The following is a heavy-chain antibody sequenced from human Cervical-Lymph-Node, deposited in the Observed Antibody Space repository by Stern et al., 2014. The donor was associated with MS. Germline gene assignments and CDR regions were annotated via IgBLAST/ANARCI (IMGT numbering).Heavy chain of an antibody. J-gene: IGHJ4*02. CDR1: GDFVTNTNY. Sequence: VQLVESGPGLVKPSETLSLTCVVSGDFVTNTNYWSWVRQSPGKGLEWIGEISYTGGPNYNTSLKSRLLLSLDNSKNQLSLILASVTATDTAVYFCARRGGQRLIHFDSWGQGTLVTVSS. CDR3: ARRGGQRLIHFDS. V-gene: IGHV4/OR15-8*01. D-gene: IGHD6-25*01. CDR2: ISYTGGP.